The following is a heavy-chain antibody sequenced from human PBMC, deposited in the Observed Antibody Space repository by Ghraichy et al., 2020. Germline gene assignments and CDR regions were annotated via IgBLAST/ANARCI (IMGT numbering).Heavy chain of an antibody. Sequence: LSLTCAASGFTFSKSWMTWVRQAPGKGLEWVADMHPGGSVTSYVDSVKGRFTVSRDNARNLWFLQMNSLRAEDTAVYYCGRDPAWGAIDYWGQGTLVTVSS. V-gene: IGHV3-7*03. J-gene: IGHJ4*02. CDR2: MHPGGSVT. D-gene: IGHD7-27*01. CDR3: GRDPAWGAIDY. CDR1: GFTFSKSW.